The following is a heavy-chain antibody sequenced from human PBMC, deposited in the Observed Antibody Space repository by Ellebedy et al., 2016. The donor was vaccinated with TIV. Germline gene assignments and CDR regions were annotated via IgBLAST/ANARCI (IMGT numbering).Heavy chain of an antibody. Sequence: SETLSLTCAVYGGSFSGYYWSWIRQPLGKGLEWIGEINHSGSTNYNPSLKSRVTISVDTSKNQFSLKLSSVTAADTAVYYCARLSHQIPDWGQGILVTVSS. CDR1: GGSFSGYY. J-gene: IGHJ4*02. CDR3: ARLSHQIPD. V-gene: IGHV4-34*01. CDR2: INHSGST.